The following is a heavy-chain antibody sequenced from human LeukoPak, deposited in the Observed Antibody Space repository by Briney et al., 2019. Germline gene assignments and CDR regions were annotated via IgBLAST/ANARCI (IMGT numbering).Heavy chain of an antibody. V-gene: IGHV1-46*01. CDR2: INPSGGST. CDR1: GYTFTSYY. Sequence: ASVKVSCKASGYTFTSYYMHWVRQAPGQGLEWMGIINPSGGSTSYAQKFQGRVTMTRDTSISTAYMELSRLRSGDTAVYYCARDERYYYGSGSFPGYYMDVWGKGTTVTVSS. D-gene: IGHD3-10*01. CDR3: ARDERYYYGSGSFPGYYMDV. J-gene: IGHJ6*03.